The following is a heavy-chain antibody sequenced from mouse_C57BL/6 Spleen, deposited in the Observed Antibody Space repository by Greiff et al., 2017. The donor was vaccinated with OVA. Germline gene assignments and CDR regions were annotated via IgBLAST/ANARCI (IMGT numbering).Heavy chain of an antibody. CDR2: IYPNNGGT. Sequence: VQLQQPGPELVKPGASVKISCKASGYTFTDYNMDWVKQSHGQSLEWIGDIYPNNGGTIYNQKFKGKATLTVDTSSSTAYMKLRSLTSEDTAVYYCARRGDGYGVGWYFDVWGTGTTVTVSS. J-gene: IGHJ1*03. CDR3: ARRGDGYGVGWYFDV. CDR1: GYTFTDYN. D-gene: IGHD2-2*01. V-gene: IGHV1-18*01.